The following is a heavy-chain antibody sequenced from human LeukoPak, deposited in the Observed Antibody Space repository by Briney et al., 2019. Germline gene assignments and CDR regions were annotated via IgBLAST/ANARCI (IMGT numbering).Heavy chain of an antibody. CDR1: GGSISRGDYY. J-gene: IGHJ5*02. CDR2: IYYSGST. V-gene: IGHV4-30-4*08. D-gene: IGHD1-26*01. CDR3: ARVLVGATTPWFDP. Sequence: SQTLSLTCTVSGGSISRGDYYWSWIRQPPGKGLEWIGYIYYSGSTYYNPSLKSRVTISVDTSRNQFSLKLSSVTAADTAVYYCARVLVGATTPWFDPWGQGTLVTVSS.